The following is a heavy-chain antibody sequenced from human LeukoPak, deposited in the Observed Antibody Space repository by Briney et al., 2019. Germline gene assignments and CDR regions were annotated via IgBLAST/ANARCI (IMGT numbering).Heavy chain of an antibody. J-gene: IGHJ5*02. CDR2: ISYDGSNK. Sequence: GGSLRLSYAASGFTFSSYAMHWVRQAPGKGLEWVAVISYDGSNKYYADSVKGRFTISRDNSKNTLYLQMNSLRAEDTAVYYCAREPYCSSTSCYPWFDPWGQGTLVTVSS. D-gene: IGHD2-2*01. CDR1: GFTFSSYA. V-gene: IGHV3-30-3*01. CDR3: AREPYCSSTSCYPWFDP.